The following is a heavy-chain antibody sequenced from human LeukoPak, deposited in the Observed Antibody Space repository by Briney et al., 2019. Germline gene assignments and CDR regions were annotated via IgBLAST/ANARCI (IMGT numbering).Heavy chain of an antibody. CDR1: GGSISSSSYY. CDR2: IYYGGST. D-gene: IGHD3-10*01. Sequence: SETLSLTCTVSGGSISSSSYYWGWIRQPPGKGLEWIGSIYYGGSTYYNPSLKSRVTISVDTSKNQFSLKLSSVTAADTAVYYCARYPHGSGSYPYYFDYWGQGTLVTVSS. J-gene: IGHJ4*02. V-gene: IGHV4-39*07. CDR3: ARYPHGSGSYPYYFDY.